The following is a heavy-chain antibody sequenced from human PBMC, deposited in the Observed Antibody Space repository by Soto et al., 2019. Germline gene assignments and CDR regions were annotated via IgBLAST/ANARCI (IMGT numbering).Heavy chain of an antibody. CDR3: AREAYKRGATNPFFDY. V-gene: IGHV4-4*02. J-gene: IGHJ4*02. CDR2: IYASGIT. D-gene: IGHD1-26*01. Sequence: SETLSLTCAVSGGSISSSNWWTWVRLPPGKGLEWIGEIYASGITNYGPSVKSRVTMSVDKSKNQYSLKLNSVTAADTAMYYCAREAYKRGATNPFFDYWGQGTLVTVSS. CDR1: GGSISSSNW.